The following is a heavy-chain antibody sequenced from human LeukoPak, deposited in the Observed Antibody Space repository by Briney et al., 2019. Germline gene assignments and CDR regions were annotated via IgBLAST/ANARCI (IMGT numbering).Heavy chain of an antibody. CDR1: GYTFPSYG. CDR3: AGGFEYSSLTGDY. V-gene: IGHV1-69*04. Sequence: GASVKVSCRASGYTFPSYGVNWVRQAPGQGLEWMGRIIPILGIANYAQKFQGRVTITADKSTSTAYMELSSLRSEDTAVYYCAGGFEYSSLTGDYWGQGTLVTVSS. J-gene: IGHJ4*02. D-gene: IGHD6-6*01. CDR2: IIPILGIA.